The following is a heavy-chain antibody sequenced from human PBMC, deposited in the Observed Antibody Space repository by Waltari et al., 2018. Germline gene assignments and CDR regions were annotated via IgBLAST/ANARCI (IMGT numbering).Heavy chain of an antibody. CDR3: ARSVRSPGD. D-gene: IGHD3-10*02. CDR1: GFTFSDSY. J-gene: IGHJ4*02. V-gene: IGHV3-11*01. CDR2: ISDSGSSP. Sequence: QVQLVESGGGLVKPGGSLRLSCAASGFTFSDSYMSCIRQAPGKGLEWLSYISDSGSSPYYADSVKGRFTLSRDNAKNSVYLQMNSLRVEDTAVYYCARSVRSPGDWGQGTLVTVSS.